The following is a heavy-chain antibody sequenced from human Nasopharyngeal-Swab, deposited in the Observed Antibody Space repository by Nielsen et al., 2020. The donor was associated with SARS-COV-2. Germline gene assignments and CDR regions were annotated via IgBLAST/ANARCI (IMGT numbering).Heavy chain of an antibody. D-gene: IGHD2-15*01. J-gene: IGHJ4*02. V-gene: IGHV3-30*18. CDR1: GFTFSSYG. Sequence: GESLKISCVASGFTFSSYGMHWVRQAPGKGLECVAVISYDATKKYYADSVKGRFTISRDNSKNTLYLQMNSLRPEDTAVYYCAKDLAPYTVVVGAADYWGQGILVTVSS. CDR3: AKDLAPYTVVVGAADY. CDR2: ISYDATKK.